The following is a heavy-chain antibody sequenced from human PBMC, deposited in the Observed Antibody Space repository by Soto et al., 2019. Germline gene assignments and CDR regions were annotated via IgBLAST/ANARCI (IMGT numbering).Heavy chain of an antibody. J-gene: IGHJ3*02. CDR3: VRDRTECSSAYYDVFDI. V-gene: IGHV3-7*05. D-gene: IGHD6-6*01. CDR1: GFTFNAYW. Sequence: EVQLVESGGGLVQPGGSLRLSCAASGFTFNAYWMTWVRQAPGKGLEWVANIKRDGSEVNYVDSVKGRFTISRDNAKNSLYLQMNSLRAEDTAVYYCVRDRTECSSAYYDVFDIWGQGTKVTVSS. CDR2: IKRDGSEV.